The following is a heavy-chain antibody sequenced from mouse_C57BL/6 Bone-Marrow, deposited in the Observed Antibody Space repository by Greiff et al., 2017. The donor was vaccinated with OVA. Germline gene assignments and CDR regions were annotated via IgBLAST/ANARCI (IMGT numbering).Heavy chain of an antibody. CDR3: ARRSNPYYYAMDY. D-gene: IGHD2-5*01. CDR1: GFTFSDYG. J-gene: IGHJ4*01. V-gene: IGHV5-15*01. Sequence: EVQVVESGGGLVQPGGSLKLSCAASGFTFSDYGMAWVRQAPRKGPEWVAFISNLAYSIYYADTVTGRFTISRENAKNTLYREMSSLRSEDTAMYYCARRSNPYYYAMDYWGQGTSVTVSS. CDR2: ISNLAYSI.